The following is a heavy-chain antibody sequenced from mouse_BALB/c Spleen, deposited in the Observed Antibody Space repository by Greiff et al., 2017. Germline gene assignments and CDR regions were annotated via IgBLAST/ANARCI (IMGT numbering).Heavy chain of an antibody. J-gene: IGHJ4*01. D-gene: IGHD1-1*01. CDR3: ARTVVRNGYYAMDY. Sequence: VQLHQSGAELVKPGASVKLSCTASGFNIKDTYMHWVKQRPEQGLEWIGRIDPANGNTKYDPKFQGKATITADTSSNTAYLQLSSLTSEDTAVYYCARTVVRNGYYAMDYWGQGTSVTVAS. V-gene: IGHV14-3*02. CDR1: GFNIKDTY. CDR2: IDPANGNT.